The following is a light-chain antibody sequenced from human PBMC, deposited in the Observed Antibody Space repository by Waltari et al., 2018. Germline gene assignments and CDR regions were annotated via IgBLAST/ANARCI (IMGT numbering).Light chain of an antibody. CDR3: CSYASDITLV. CDR1: HSVVGSDNF. V-gene: IGLV2-23*02. J-gene: IGLJ3*02. Sequence: QSALSQPASVSWSPVPAVTSSCRCTHSVVGSDNFVSRHQQHPGKVPQPIIFEVIKRPSGVSNRFSGSKSGDTASLTISGLQPEEEADYYCCSYASDITLVFGGGTKLTVL. CDR2: EVI.